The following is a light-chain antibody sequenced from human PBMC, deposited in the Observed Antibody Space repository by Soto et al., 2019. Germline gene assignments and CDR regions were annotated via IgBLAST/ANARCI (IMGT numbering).Light chain of an antibody. CDR2: TAS. Sequence: DIQMTQSPSSLSASVGDRVTITCRASQSISRYLNWYQQKPGRAPKLLISTASSLQSGVPSRFSGSGSGTEFTLTISSLQPEDFASYYCQQGYSTPLTFGRGAKVEI. CDR3: QQGYSTPLT. J-gene: IGKJ4*01. CDR1: QSISRY. V-gene: IGKV1-39*01.